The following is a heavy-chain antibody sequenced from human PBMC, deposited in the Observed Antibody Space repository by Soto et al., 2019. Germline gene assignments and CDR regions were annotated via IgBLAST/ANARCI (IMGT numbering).Heavy chain of an antibody. J-gene: IGHJ4*02. D-gene: IGHD6-13*01. CDR1: GFTFSSYW. Sequence: GGSLRLSCAASGFTFSSYWMHWVRQAPGKGLEWVSRINRDGSSANYAGSVKGRFTMSRDNAKNTLYLQLNSLRAEDTAVYFCAKSLVEAVPGTYPDWGQGTAVTVSS. CDR3: AKSLVEAVPGTYPD. CDR2: INRDGSSA. V-gene: IGHV3-74*01.